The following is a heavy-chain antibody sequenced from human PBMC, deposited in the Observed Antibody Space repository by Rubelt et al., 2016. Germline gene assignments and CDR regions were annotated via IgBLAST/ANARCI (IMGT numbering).Heavy chain of an antibody. Sequence: QVQLVQSGAEVKKPGASVKVSCKASGYTFTSYYMHWVRQAPGQGLEWMGIINPSGGSTSYAQKCQGRGTRTRDTSTSEVYMGLSRLRSDDTAVFYCARESSSGWYIDYWGQGTLVTVSS. D-gene: IGHD6-19*01. CDR1: GYTFTSYY. V-gene: IGHV1-46*01. CDR3: ARESSSGWYIDY. CDR2: INPSGGST. J-gene: IGHJ4*02.